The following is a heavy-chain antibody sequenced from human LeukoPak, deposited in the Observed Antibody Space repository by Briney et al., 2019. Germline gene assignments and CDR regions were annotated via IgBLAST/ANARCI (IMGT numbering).Heavy chain of an antibody. CDR1: GDTFIPYT. D-gene: IGHD2-15*01. CDR2: IIPSPDVA. Sequence: SVKVSCKASGDTFIPYTFSWVRQAPGQGLEWIGRIIPSPDVANYAQKFQGRVTLSVDRDTATTYMEVTSLRSEDTAIYYCARDHCTPGTCLGGHWGQGTLVTVSS. J-gene: IGHJ4*02. CDR3: ARDHCTPGTCLGGH. V-gene: IGHV1-69*04.